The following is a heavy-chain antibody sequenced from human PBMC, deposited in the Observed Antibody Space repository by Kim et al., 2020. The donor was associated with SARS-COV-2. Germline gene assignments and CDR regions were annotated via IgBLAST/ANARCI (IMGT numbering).Heavy chain of an antibody. D-gene: IGHD1-26*01. CDR3: AREWELGGINY. J-gene: IGHJ4*02. Sequence: GGSLRLSCAASGFSVSSIYMSWVRQAPGKGLEWVSVIYGGGTTYYADSVKGRFTISRDNSKNTLYLQMNSLRAEDTAVYYCAREWELGGINYWGQGTLVTVSS. CDR2: IYGGGTT. CDR1: GFSVSSIY. V-gene: IGHV3-53*01.